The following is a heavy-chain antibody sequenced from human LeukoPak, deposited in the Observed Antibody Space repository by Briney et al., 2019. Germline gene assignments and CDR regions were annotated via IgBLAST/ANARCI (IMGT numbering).Heavy chain of an antibody. V-gene: IGHV3-11*01. CDR2: ISSSGSTI. CDR1: GFTFSDYY. CDR3: ARVEVMATYYYYGMDV. J-gene: IGHJ6*02. D-gene: IGHD2-8*01. Sequence: GGSLRLSCAASGFTFSDYYMSWIRQAPGKGLEWVSYISSSGSTIYYADSVKGRFTISRDNAKNSLYLQMNSLRAEDTAVYYCARVEVMATYYYYGMDVWGQGTTVTVSS.